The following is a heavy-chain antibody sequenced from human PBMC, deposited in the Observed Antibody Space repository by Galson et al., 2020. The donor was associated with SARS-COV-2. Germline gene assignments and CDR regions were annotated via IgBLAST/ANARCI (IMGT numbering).Heavy chain of an antibody. J-gene: IGHJ4*02. D-gene: IGHD1-26*01. Sequence: SETLSLTCTVSGGSISSSSYYWSWIRQPAGKGLEWIGRIYISERTNYNPSLKSRVTISADTSKNQFSLRLTSVTAADTAVYYCARESRWELYVDDLGQGSLVTVSS. CDR2: IYISERT. CDR1: GGSISSSSYY. CDR3: ARESRWELYVDD. V-gene: IGHV4-61*02.